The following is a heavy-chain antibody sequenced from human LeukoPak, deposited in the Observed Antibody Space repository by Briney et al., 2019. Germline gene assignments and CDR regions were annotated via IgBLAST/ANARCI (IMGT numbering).Heavy chain of an antibody. CDR2: IIPIFGTA. D-gene: IGHD2-2*01. J-gene: IGHJ6*02. CDR3: ARDRIVVVPAAPHDYYYYGMDV. CDR1: GGTFSSYA. V-gene: IGHV1-69*13. Sequence: SVKVSCKASGGTFSSYAISWVRQAPGQGLEWMGGIIPIFGTANYAQKFQGRVTITADESTSTAYMELSSLRSEDTAVYYCARDRIVVVPAAPHDYYYYGMDVWGQGTTVTVSS.